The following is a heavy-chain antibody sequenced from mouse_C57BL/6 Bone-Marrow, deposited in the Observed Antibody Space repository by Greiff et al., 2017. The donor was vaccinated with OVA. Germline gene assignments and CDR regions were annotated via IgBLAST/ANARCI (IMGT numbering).Heavy chain of an antibody. J-gene: IGHJ1*03. D-gene: IGHD1-1*01. CDR3: ARNYVSSPSYWYFDV. Sequence: VQLQQSGPGLVQPSQSLSITCTVSGFSFTSYGVHWVRQSPGKGLEWLGVIWSGGSTDYNAAFISRLSISNDNTKSQVYFKMTRLQADDTAIYYCARNYVSSPSYWYFDVWGTGTTVTVSA. CDR2: IWSGGST. CDR1: GFSFTSYG. V-gene: IGHV2-2*01.